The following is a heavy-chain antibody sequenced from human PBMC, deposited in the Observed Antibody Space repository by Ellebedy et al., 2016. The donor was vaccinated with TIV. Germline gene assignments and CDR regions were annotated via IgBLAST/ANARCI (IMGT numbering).Heavy chain of an antibody. Sequence: GGSLRLSXAASGFSFRTFSLNWVRQAPGKGLEWVSSISSTSSYIYYADSVRGRFTISTDIAKNSVYLQMNSLRAEDTAVYYCAKGASLWVTDALDIWGRGTMVTVSS. J-gene: IGHJ3*02. CDR1: GFSFRTFS. CDR3: AKGASLWVTDALDI. CDR2: ISSTSSYI. D-gene: IGHD3-16*01. V-gene: IGHV3-21*04.